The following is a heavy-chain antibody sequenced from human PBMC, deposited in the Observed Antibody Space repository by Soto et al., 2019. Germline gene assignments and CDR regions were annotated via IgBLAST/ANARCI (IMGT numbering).Heavy chain of an antibody. Sequence: PGGSLRLSCAASGFTFSNAWMNWVRQAPGKGLEWVGRIKSKTDGGTTDYAAPVKGRFTISRDDSKNTLYLQMNSLKTEDTAVYHCTTASSSTSWGFXPWGQGTLVTVSS. V-gene: IGHV3-15*07. J-gene: IGHJ5*02. D-gene: IGHD2-2*01. CDR1: GFTFSNAW. CDR2: IKSKTDGGTT. CDR3: TTASSSTSWGFXP.